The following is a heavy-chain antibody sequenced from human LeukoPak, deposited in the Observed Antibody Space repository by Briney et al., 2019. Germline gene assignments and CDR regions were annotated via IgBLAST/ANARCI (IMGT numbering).Heavy chain of an antibody. CDR2: LYHTGSI. Sequence: SETLSLTCTVSGGSISNYYWGWIRQPPGKGLEWIGSLYHTGSIYYNASLRSRVTISGDTSDNQFSLKLNSVTAADTAVYYCSRLWFGGECQWGQGTLVTVSS. V-gene: IGHV4-39*01. J-gene: IGHJ4*02. CDR3: SRLWFGGECQ. CDR1: GGSISNYY. D-gene: IGHD3-10*01.